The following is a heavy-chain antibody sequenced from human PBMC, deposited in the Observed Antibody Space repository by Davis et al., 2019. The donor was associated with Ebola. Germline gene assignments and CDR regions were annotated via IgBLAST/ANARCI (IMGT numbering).Heavy chain of an antibody. CDR1: GFTFSSYA. V-gene: IGHV3-23*01. J-gene: IGHJ4*02. Sequence: PGGSLRLSCAASGFTFSSYAMSWVRQAPGKGLEWVSHISGSGGSTHYSDSVRGRFTISRDNSKNTLYLQMNSLRAEDTATYYCARYCHYTDCSYFDCWGQGTMVAVSS. D-gene: IGHD2-15*01. CDR2: ISGSGGST. CDR3: ARYCHYTDCSYFDC.